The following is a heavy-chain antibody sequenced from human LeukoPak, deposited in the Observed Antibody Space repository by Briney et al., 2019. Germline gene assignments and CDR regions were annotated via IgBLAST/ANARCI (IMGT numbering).Heavy chain of an antibody. CDR1: GFTFDNYA. CDR2: ITWNSGSI. CDR3: VKAGQGCLDY. Sequence: GGSLRLSCAASGFTFDNYAMHWVRQAPGKGLEWVSGITWNSGSIGYAASVKGRFTISRDNAKNSLYLQMHSLRAEDTALYYCVKAGQGCLDYWGQGTLVTVSS. J-gene: IGHJ4*02. V-gene: IGHV3-9*01. D-gene: IGHD2-15*01.